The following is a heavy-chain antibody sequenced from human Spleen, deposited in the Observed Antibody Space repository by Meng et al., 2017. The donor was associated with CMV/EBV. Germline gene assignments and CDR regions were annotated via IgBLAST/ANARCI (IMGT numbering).Heavy chain of an antibody. CDR2: ISTSGSTI. J-gene: IGHJ6*02. V-gene: IGHV3-49*04. CDR3: TRGGTSAMRDGMDV. CDR1: GFTFANYE. D-gene: IGHD2-2*01. Sequence: GGSLRLSCTASGFTFANYEMNWVRQAPGKGLEWIAYISTSGSTIYYADSVKGRFTISRDDSKSIAYLQMNSLKIEDTAVYYCTRGGTSAMRDGMDVWGQGTTVTVSS.